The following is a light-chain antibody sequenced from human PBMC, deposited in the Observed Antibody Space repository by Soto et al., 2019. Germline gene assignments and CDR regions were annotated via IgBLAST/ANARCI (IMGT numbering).Light chain of an antibody. Sequence: EIVLTQSPGTLSLSPGERATLSCRASQSISSSYLAWYQQKPGQPPRLLLYRTFSRATGIPDRFSGSGSGTEFTLTISSPQSEDFAVYYCQQYSSTPPNFGQGTRLEIK. V-gene: IGKV3-20*01. J-gene: IGKJ5*01. CDR3: QQYSSTPPN. CDR1: QSISSSY. CDR2: RTF.